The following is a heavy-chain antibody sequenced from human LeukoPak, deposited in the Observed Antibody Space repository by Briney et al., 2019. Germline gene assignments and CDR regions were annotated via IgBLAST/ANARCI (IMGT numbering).Heavy chain of an antibody. J-gene: IGHJ5*02. CDR3: ARSRKYGAVTTYSWFDP. CDR2: IYYTGST. V-gene: IGHV4-39*01. CDR1: GGSISSSAYY. D-gene: IGHD4-17*01. Sequence: SENLSLTCTVSGGSISSSAYYWGWNRQPPGKGLEWIASIYYTGSTNYNPSLKSRVTISVDTSKNQFSLKLSSVTAADTAVYYCARSRKYGAVTTYSWFDPWGQGTLVIVSS.